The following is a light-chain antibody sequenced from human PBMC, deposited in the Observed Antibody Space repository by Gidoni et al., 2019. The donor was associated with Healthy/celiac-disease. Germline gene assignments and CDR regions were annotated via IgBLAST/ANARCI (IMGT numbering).Light chain of an antibody. CDR2: AAS. J-gene: IGKJ1*01. V-gene: IGKV1-39*01. Sequence: DIQMTQAPSSLSASVGDRVTITCRASQSISSYLNWYQQKPGKAPKPLIHAASSLQSGVPSRFSGSGSGTDFTLTISRLQPEDFATYFCQQSYSTPWTFGQGTKVEIK. CDR3: QQSYSTPWT. CDR1: QSISSY.